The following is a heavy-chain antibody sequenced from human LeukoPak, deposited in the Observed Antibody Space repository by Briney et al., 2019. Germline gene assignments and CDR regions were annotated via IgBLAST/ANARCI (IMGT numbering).Heavy chain of an antibody. CDR2: MNPNSGNT. D-gene: IGHD2-8*01. CDR1: GYTFTSYG. Sequence: ASVKVSCEASGYTFTSYGISWVRQAPGQGLEWMGWMNPNSGNTGYAQKFQGRVTITRNTSISTAYMELSSLRSEDTAVYYCARGLGVNWFDPWGQGTLVTVSS. J-gene: IGHJ5*02. V-gene: IGHV1-8*03. CDR3: ARGLGVNWFDP.